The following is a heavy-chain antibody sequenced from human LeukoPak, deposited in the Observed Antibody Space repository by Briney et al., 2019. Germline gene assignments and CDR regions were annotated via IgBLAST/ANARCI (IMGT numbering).Heavy chain of an antibody. CDR1: GFTLSNNA. V-gene: IGHV3-30*18. Sequence: PGVSLRLSCAASGFTLSNNAIQGVRGAPATGQEAGVDIAYEGSHKYHADSVKRRFPISRHNSKNRLYLQMNSLRAEDTAVYYCAKGQSRWEHLRQDAFDIWGQGTTVTVSS. J-gene: IGHJ3*02. D-gene: IGHD4-23*01. CDR2: IAYEGSHK. CDR3: AKGQSRWEHLRQDAFDI.